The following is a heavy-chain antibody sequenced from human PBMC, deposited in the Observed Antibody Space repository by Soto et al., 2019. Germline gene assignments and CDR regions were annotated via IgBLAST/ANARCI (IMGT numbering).Heavy chain of an antibody. V-gene: IGHV3-49*03. D-gene: IGHD6-19*01. J-gene: IGHJ4*02. Sequence: GGSLRLSCTTSEFTFGDDTMSWFRRAPGKGLEWVGFIRNKTYGGTTEYAASVKGRFTISRDESKNIAYLQLNSLKTEDTAVYYCTRAVAGTFSPYYFDCWGQGALVTSPQ. CDR1: EFTFGDDT. CDR2: IRNKTYGGTT. CDR3: TRAVAGTFSPYYFDC.